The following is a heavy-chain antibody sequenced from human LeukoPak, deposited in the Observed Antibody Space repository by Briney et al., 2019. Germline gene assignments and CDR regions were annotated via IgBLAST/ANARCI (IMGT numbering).Heavy chain of an antibody. J-gene: IGHJ5*02. V-gene: IGHV3-48*03. D-gene: IGHD3-10*01. CDR1: GFTFSDYE. Sequence: GGSLRLSCAASGFTFSDYEINWVRQAPGKGLEWVSCISTSGSTTYYADSVKGRFTISRDNAKNSLFLQMNTLTVEDTAVYYCARGRRYYGSGSYLNWFDPWGQGTLVTVSS. CDR2: ISTSGSTT. CDR3: ARGRRYYGSGSYLNWFDP.